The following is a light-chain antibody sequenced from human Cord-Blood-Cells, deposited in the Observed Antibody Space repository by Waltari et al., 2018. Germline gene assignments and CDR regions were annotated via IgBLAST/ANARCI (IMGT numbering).Light chain of an antibody. CDR2: AAS. V-gene: IGKV1-39*01. J-gene: IGKJ2*03. Sequence: DIQMTKSPSSLSASVGDRVTITCRASQSISSYLNWYQQKPGKAPKLLIYAASSLQSGVPSRFSGSGSGTDFTLTISSLQPEDFATYYCQQSYSTPYSSGQGTKLEIK. CDR1: QSISSY. CDR3: QQSYSTPYS.